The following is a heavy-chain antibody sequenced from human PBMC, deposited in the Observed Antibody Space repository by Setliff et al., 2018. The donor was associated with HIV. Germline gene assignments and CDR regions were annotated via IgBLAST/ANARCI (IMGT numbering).Heavy chain of an antibody. CDR3: ATDGGLWFGRHSYLQN. CDR1: GGSFSGNH. V-gene: IGHV4-34*12. D-gene: IGHD3-10*01. CDR2: VLYNGGT. J-gene: IGHJ1*01. Sequence: SETLSLTCTIYGGSFSGNHWSWIRQSPGNGLEWIGEVLYNGGTRYNPSLENRVSMSVDTSKNQFSLKLSSATAADTAVFYCATDGGLWFGRHSYLQNWGQGTLVTVS.